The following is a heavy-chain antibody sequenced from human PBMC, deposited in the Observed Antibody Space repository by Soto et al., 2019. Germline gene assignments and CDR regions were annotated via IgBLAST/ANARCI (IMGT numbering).Heavy chain of an antibody. D-gene: IGHD3-3*01. CDR3: ARLRGYDFWSGYYDFDY. Sequence: SETLSLTCTVSGGSISSYYWSWIRQPPGKGLEWIGYIYYSGSTNYNPSLKSRVTISVDTSKNQFSLKLSSVTAADTAVYYCARLRGYDFWSGYYDFDYWGQGTRVTVAS. V-gene: IGHV4-59*01. J-gene: IGHJ4*02. CDR1: GGSISSYY. CDR2: IYYSGST.